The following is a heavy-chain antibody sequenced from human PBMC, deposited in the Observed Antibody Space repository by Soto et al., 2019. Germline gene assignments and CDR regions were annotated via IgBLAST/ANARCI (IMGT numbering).Heavy chain of an antibody. CDR3: ARDLLNNDYGDYVLE. CDR2: IIPTFGTA. CDR1: GGTFSSYA. Sequence: SVKVSCKASGGTFSSYAISWVRQAPGQGLEWMGGIIPTFGTANYAQKFQGRVTITADESTSTAYMELTSLRSEDTAVYYCARDLLNNDYGDYVLEWGQGTLVTVSS. D-gene: IGHD4-17*01. V-gene: IGHV1-69*13. J-gene: IGHJ4*02.